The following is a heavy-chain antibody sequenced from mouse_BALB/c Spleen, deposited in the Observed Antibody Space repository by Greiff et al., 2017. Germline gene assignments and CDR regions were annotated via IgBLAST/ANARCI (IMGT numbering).Heavy chain of an antibody. V-gene: IGHV5-4*02. Sequence: EVKLVESGGGLVKPGGSLKLSCAASGFTFSDYYMYWVRQTPEKRLEWVATISDGGSYTYYPDSVKGRFTISRDNAKNNLYLQMSSLKSEDTAMYYCARDKATKTAWFAYWGQGTLVTVSA. D-gene: IGHD3-2*02. CDR2: ISDGGSYT. CDR3: ARDKATKTAWFAY. J-gene: IGHJ3*01. CDR1: GFTFSDYY.